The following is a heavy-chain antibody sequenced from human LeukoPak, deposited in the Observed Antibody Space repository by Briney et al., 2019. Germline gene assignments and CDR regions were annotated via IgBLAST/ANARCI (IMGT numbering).Heavy chain of an antibody. Sequence: SETLSLTCAVYGGSFSGYYWSWIRQPPGKGLEWIGEINHSGSTNYNPSLKSRVTISVDTSKNQFSLKLSSVTAADTAVYYCARGYSYGKNHPFDYWGQGTLVTVSS. J-gene: IGHJ4*02. CDR1: GGSFSGYY. D-gene: IGHD5-18*01. CDR3: ARGYSYGKNHPFDY. CDR2: INHSGST. V-gene: IGHV4-34*01.